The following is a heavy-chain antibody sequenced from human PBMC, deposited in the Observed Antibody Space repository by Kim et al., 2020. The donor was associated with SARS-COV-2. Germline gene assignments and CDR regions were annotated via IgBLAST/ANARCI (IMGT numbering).Heavy chain of an antibody. J-gene: IGHJ5*02. Sequence: SETLSLTCAVSGGSISSNNWWSWVRQTPGKGLEWIGEIYHGGTTNYNPSLASRVTISVDKSKNWFSLSLSSVTAADTAVYYCARDSGSGSYYNPFDPWGQGTLVTVSS. V-gene: IGHV4-4*02. CDR2: IYHGGTT. CDR1: GGSISSNNW. D-gene: IGHD3-10*01. CDR3: ARDSGSGSYYNPFDP.